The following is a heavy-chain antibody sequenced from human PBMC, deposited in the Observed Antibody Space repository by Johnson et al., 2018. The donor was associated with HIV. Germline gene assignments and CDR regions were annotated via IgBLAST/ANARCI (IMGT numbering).Heavy chain of an antibody. CDR3: ARDRGYYDSSGGDAFDI. Sequence: EQLVESGGGLVQPGGSLRLSCAASGFTFSSYDMHWVRQATGKGLEWVSAIGTAGDTYYPGSVKGRFTISRENAKNSLYLQMNSLRAEDTAVYYCARDRGYYDSSGGDAFDIWGQGTMVTVSS. J-gene: IGHJ3*02. CDR2: IGTAGDT. V-gene: IGHV3-13*01. CDR1: GFTFSSYD. D-gene: IGHD3-22*01.